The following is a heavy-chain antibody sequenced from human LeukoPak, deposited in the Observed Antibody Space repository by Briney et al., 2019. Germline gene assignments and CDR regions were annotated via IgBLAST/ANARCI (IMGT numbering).Heavy chain of an antibody. J-gene: IGHJ4*02. Sequence: SETLSLTCTVSGGSISSYYWSWIRQPPGKGLEWIGRIYTSGSTNYNPSLKSRVTMSVDTSKNQFSLKLSSVTAADTAVYYCARDGGYCSGGSCYSSLRYFDYWGQGTLVTVSS. CDR3: ARDGGYCSGGSCYSSLRYFDY. CDR1: GGSISSYY. D-gene: IGHD2-15*01. V-gene: IGHV4-4*07. CDR2: IYTSGST.